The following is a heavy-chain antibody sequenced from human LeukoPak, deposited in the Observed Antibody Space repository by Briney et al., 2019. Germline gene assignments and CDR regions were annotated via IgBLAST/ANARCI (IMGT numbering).Heavy chain of an antibody. V-gene: IGHV3-21*01. CDR3: ARDSSLFGYYDFWSGYYYYYYMDV. CDR2: ISSSSSYI. Sequence: PGGSLRLSCAASGFTFSTYTMNWVRQAPGKGLEWVSSISSSSSYIYYADSVKGRFTISRDNAKNSLYLQMNSLRAEDTAVYYCARDSSLFGYYDFWSGYYYYYYMDVWGKGTTVTVSS. D-gene: IGHD3-3*01. J-gene: IGHJ6*03. CDR1: GFTFSTYT.